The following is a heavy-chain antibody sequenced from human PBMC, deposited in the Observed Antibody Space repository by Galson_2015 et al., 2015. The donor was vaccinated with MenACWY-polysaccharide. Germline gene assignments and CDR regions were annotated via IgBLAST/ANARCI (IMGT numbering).Heavy chain of an antibody. Sequence: PALVKPTQTLTLTCTFSGFSLTTSGMRANWIRQPPGKALEWLARIDWDGDKFYSTSLKTRLTISKDTSKNQVVLTMTNMDPVDTATYYCARSRDGSNFGYWGQGTLVTVSS. CDR2: IDWDGDK. CDR1: GFSLTTSGMR. J-gene: IGHJ4*02. D-gene: IGHD5-24*01. CDR3: ARSRDGSNFGY. V-gene: IGHV2-70*04.